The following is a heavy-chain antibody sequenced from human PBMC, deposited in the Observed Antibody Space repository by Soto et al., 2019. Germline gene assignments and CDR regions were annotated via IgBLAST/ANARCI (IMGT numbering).Heavy chain of an antibody. J-gene: IGHJ6*02. D-gene: IGHD4-4*01. Sequence: QVQLVQSGAEVKKPGSSVKVSCKASGGTFSSYAISWVRQAPGQGLEWTGGIIPIFGTANYAQKFQGRVTITADESTSTAYMELSSLRSEDTAVYYCARASFISNPTYYYYGMDVWGQGTTVTVSS. V-gene: IGHV1-69*01. CDR1: GGTFSSYA. CDR2: IIPIFGTA. CDR3: ARASFISNPTYYYYGMDV.